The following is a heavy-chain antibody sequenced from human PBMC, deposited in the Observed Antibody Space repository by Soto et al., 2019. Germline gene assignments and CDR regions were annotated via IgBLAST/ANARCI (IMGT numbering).Heavy chain of an antibody. CDR1: GFTFSNAW. CDR3: TTDRLRFLEWLRVEI. V-gene: IGHV3-15*01. D-gene: IGHD3-3*01. Sequence: EVQLVESGGGLVKPGGSLRLSCAASGFTFSNAWMSWFRQAPGKGLEWVGRIKSKTDGGTTDYAAPVKGRFTISREDSKNTLYLQMNSLKTEDTAVYYCTTDRLRFLEWLRVEIWGQGTMVTVSS. J-gene: IGHJ3*02. CDR2: IKSKTDGGTT.